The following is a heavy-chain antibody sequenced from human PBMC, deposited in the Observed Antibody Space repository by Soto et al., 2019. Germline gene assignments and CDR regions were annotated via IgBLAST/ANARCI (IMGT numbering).Heavy chain of an antibody. V-gene: IGHV4-39*01. CDR2: IYNSGVT. CDR1: SGSISTGITDY. J-gene: IGHJ5*02. D-gene: IGHD6-13*01. CDR3: ARHVWSIAAALNGIDP. Sequence: SETLSLTCTVSSGSISTGITDYWGWIRQPPGKGLEWIGNIYNSGVTFYNPSLKTRVTISIDTSKNQFSLKLSSVTAADTAVYYCARHVWSIAAALNGIDPWGQGALVTVSS.